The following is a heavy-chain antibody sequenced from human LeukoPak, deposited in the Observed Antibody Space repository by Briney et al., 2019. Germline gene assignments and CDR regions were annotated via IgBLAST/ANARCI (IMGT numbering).Heavy chain of an antibody. J-gene: IGHJ3*01. Sequence: GRSLRLSCAASGLTFSTYDMHWVRQATGEGLEWVSGIGKGGDTYYVGSVKGRFTISRENAKNSLYLQMNSLRSGDTAVYYCARGGYSGFDVWGQGTVVTVSS. CDR2: IGKGGDT. CDR3: ARGGYSGFDV. CDR1: GLTFSTYD. V-gene: IGHV3-13*04. D-gene: IGHD5-12*01.